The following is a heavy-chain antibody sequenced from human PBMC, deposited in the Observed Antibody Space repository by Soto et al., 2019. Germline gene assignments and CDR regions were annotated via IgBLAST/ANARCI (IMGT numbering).Heavy chain of an antibody. D-gene: IGHD3-22*01. J-gene: IGHJ5*02. V-gene: IGHV1-69*01. Sequence: QVQLVQSGAAVKKPGSSVKVSCKASGGTFSSYAISWVRQAPGQGLEWMGGIIPIFGTANYAQKFQGRVTITADESTSTAYMELSSLRSEDTAVYYCARAENYYDSSGYPEAMNNWFDPWGQGTLVTVSS. CDR1: GGTFSSYA. CDR2: IIPIFGTA. CDR3: ARAENYYDSSGYPEAMNNWFDP.